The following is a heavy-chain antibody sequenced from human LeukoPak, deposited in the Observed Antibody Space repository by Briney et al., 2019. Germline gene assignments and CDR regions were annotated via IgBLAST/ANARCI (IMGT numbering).Heavy chain of an antibody. Sequence: PGGSLRLSCAASGFTFSSYSMNWVRQAPGKGLEWVSYISSSSSTIYYADSVKGRFTISRDNAKNSLYLQMNSLRAEDTAVYYCARVSGWIWFDPWGQGTLVTVSS. V-gene: IGHV3-48*01. CDR3: ARVSGWIWFDP. D-gene: IGHD6-19*01. CDR2: ISSSSSTI. J-gene: IGHJ5*02. CDR1: GFTFSSYS.